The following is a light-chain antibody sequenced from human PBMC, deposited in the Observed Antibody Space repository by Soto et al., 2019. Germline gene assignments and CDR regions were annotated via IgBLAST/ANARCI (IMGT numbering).Light chain of an antibody. CDR2: LGS. CDR1: QSLLHSNGYNY. CDR3: MQAQQKGT. J-gene: IGKJ1*01. V-gene: IGKV2-28*01. Sequence: DIVMTQSPLSLPVTPGEPASISCRSSQSLLHSNGYNYLDWYLQKPGQSPQLLIYLGSNRASGVPDRFSGSGSGTDFTLKISRVEAEDVGVYYCMQAQQKGTFGRGTKVQIK.